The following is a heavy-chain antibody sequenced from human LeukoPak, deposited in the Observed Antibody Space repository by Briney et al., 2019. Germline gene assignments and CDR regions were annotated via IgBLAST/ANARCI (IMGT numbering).Heavy chain of an antibody. CDR2: TSGSGGST. J-gene: IGHJ6*02. CDR3: AKDLRYCSSTICYYSGMAV. CDR1: GFTFSSYA. V-gene: IGHV3-23*01. Sequence: PGGSLRLSCAASGFTFSSYAMSWVRQAPGKGLEWVSGTSGSGGSTHHVGSVKGRFTISRDNSKNTLYLQINSLRDEDTAVYYCAKDLRYCSSTICYYSGMAVWGQGTTVIVSS. D-gene: IGHD2-2*01.